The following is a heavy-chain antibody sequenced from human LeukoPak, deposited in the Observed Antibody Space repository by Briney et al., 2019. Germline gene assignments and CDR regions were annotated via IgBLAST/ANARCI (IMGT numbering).Heavy chain of an antibody. CDR2: ISSSSSTI. CDR1: GFTFSTYS. V-gene: IGHV3-48*01. CDR3: ARLALSGLSV. D-gene: IGHD2-15*01. J-gene: IGHJ3*01. Sequence: GGSLRLSCAASGFTFSTYSMNWVRKAPGKGLEWVSYISSSSSTIYYADSVKGRFTISRDNAKKSLYLQMNSLRAEDTAVYYCARLALSGLSVWGQGTMVTVSS.